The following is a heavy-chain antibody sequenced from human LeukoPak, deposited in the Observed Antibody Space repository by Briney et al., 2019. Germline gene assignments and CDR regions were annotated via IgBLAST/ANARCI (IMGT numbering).Heavy chain of an antibody. J-gene: IGHJ4*02. CDR3: AKGSYYDSSGSFYFDY. CDR1: GFTFSSYA. D-gene: IGHD3-22*01. Sequence: GGSLRLSCAASGFTFSSYAMSWVRQAPGKGLEWVSGISGSGGDTYYADSVKGRFTISRDNSKNTLYLQMNNLRAEDTAAYYCAKGSYYDSSGSFYFDYWGQGTLVTVSS. CDR2: ISGSGGDT. V-gene: IGHV3-23*01.